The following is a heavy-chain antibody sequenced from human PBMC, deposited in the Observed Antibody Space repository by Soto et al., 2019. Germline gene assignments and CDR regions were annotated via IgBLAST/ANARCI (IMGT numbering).Heavy chain of an antibody. V-gene: IGHV4-34*01. CDR1: GGSFSGYY. J-gene: IGHJ5*02. D-gene: IGHD3-10*01. CDR2: INHSGST. Sequence: QVQLQQWGAGLLKPSETLSLTCAVYGGSFSGYYWSWIRQPPGKGLEWIGEINHSGSTNYNPSLKSRVTISVDXXKXQXPLKLSSVTAADTAVYYCARGRGITMVRGVLRGFDPWGQGTLVTVSS. CDR3: ARGRGITMVRGVLRGFDP.